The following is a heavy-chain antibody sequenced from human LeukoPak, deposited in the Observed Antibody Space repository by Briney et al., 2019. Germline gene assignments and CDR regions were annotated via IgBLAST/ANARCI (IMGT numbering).Heavy chain of an antibody. Sequence: SQTLSLTCTGSGGPISSSSCYYGWIRQPPGKGLEWIGSIYYSGSTYYNPSLKSRVTISVDTSKNQFSLKLSSVTAADTAVYYCARQNYDFWSGYCFDYWGQGTLVTVSS. CDR3: ARQNYDFWSGYCFDY. CDR1: GGPISSSSCY. V-gene: IGHV4-39*01. J-gene: IGHJ4*02. D-gene: IGHD3-3*01. CDR2: IYYSGST.